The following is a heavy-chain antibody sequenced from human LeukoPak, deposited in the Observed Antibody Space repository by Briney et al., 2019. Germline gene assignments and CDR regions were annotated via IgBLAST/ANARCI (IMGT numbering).Heavy chain of an antibody. Sequence: SETLSLTCTVSGDSISTSNSYWGWIRQPPGKGLEWIGSIYYSGNTYYNASLKSRVTISVDTSKNQFSLKLTSVTAADTAVYYCARVYYDYVWGSYRNYYYYMDVWGKGTTVTISS. CDR3: ARVYYDYVWGSYRNYYYYMDV. CDR1: GDSISTSNSY. CDR2: IYYSGNT. V-gene: IGHV4-39*01. J-gene: IGHJ6*03. D-gene: IGHD3-16*02.